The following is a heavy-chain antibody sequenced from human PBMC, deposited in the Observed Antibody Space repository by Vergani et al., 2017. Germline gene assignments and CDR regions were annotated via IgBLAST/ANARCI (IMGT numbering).Heavy chain of an antibody. CDR3: VKDRGRLGHFNNDYFGH. Sequence: QVQLVESGGGVVQPGGSLRLSCATSRFTFSSYGMHWVRQAPGRGLGWVAFIRHDGSKESYGDSVKGRFTISRDNSRNTMYLQINSLRAEDTAVYYCVKDRGRLGHFNNDYFGHWGQGTLVTVSS. CDR2: IRHDGSKE. V-gene: IGHV3-30*02. J-gene: IGHJ4*02. D-gene: IGHD3-3*02. CDR1: RFTFSSYG.